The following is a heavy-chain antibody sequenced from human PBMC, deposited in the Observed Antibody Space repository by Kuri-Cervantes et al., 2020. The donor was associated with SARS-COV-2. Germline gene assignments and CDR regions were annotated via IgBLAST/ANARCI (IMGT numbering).Heavy chain of an antibody. CDR3: ARLEYQLLLSHSYYYMDV. D-gene: IGHD2-2*01. CDR1: GGSISSSSYY. CDR2: IYHSGST. V-gene: IGHV4-39*07. J-gene: IGHJ6*03. Sequence: SETLSLTCTVSGGSISSSSYYWGWIRQPPGKGLEWIGSIYHSGSTYYNPSLKSRVTISVDRSKNQFSLKLSSVTAADTAVYYCARLEYQLLLSHSYYYMDVWGKGTTVTVSS.